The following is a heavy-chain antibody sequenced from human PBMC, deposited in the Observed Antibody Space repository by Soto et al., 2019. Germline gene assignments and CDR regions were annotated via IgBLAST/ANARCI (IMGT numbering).Heavy chain of an antibody. D-gene: IGHD2-2*01. CDR3: VRKYPGTRPFDY. V-gene: IGHV3-23*01. CDR2: IGTDGNT. Sequence: PGGSLRLSCAASGFTFNSYAMNWVRQAPGKGLALVSAIGTDGNTYYANSVKGRFTISRDNSRTTLYLQMNSLRVKDTALYYCVRKYPGTRPFDYWGQGTLVTVS. CDR1: GFTFNSYA. J-gene: IGHJ4*01.